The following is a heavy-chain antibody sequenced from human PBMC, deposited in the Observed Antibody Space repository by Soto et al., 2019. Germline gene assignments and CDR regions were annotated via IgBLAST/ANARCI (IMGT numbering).Heavy chain of an antibody. CDR1: GFTFSDYY. J-gene: IGHJ4*02. D-gene: IGHD5-12*01. CDR3: ASQSSEWLLFAS. V-gene: IGHV3-11*04. Sequence: PGGSLRLSCXASGFTFSDYYMSWIRQAPGKGLEWVSYISSSSSTIYYADSVKGRFTISRDNAKNSLYLQMNSLRAEDTAVYYCASQSSEWLLFASWGQGTLVTVSS. CDR2: ISSSSSTI.